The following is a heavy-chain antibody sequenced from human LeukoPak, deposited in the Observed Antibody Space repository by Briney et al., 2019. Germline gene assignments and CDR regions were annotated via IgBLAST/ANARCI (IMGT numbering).Heavy chain of an antibody. CDR2: ISWNSGNI. D-gene: IGHD3-16*01. Sequence: PGGSLRLSCAASGLTFDDYGMHWVRHAPGKGLEWVSSISWNSGNIVYADSVKGRFTISRDNAKNFVYLQMNSLRAEDTALYYCAKEDRRGRHFDYWGQGTRVTVSS. CDR3: AKEDRRGRHFDY. J-gene: IGHJ4*02. V-gene: IGHV3-9*01. CDR1: GLTFDDYG.